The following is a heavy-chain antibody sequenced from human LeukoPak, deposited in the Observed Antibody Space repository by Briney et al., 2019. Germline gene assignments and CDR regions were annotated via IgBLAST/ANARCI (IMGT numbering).Heavy chain of an antibody. CDR2: ISYDGSNK. CDR3: ARDRWVSGELWF. CDR1: GFTFSSYA. Sequence: PGGSLRLSCAASGFTFSSYAMHWVRQAPGKGLEWVAVISYDGSNKYYADSVKGRFTISRDNSKNTLYLQMNSLRAEDTAVYYCARDRWVSGELWFGGQGTLVTVSS. J-gene: IGHJ4*02. D-gene: IGHD3-10*01. V-gene: IGHV3-30*04.